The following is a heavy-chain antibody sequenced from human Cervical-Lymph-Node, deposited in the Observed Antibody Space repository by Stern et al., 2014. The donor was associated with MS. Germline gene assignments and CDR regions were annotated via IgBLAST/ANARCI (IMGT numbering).Heavy chain of an antibody. CDR1: GYTFSSYG. V-gene: IGHV1-18*01. CDR3: ARGLLGSENDFDI. J-gene: IGHJ3*02. CDR2: TNDYNGNT. Sequence: VQLVQSGSEVKKPGASVKVSCKASGYTFSSYGISWVRQAPGQGLEWMAWTNDYNGNTNYAEKLQGRATMITDSSTSTDYMDLRSMRSNDTGVYYCARGLLGSENDFDIWGQGTMVTVSS. D-gene: IGHD2-15*01.